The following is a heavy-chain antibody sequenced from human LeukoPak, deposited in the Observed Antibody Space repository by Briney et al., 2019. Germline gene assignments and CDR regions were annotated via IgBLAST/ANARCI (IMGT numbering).Heavy chain of an antibody. Sequence: SETLSLTCAVSGGSISSSSYYWAWIRHPPGKGLEWIGTIYYSGSTYYNPSLKSRVTISVDTSKNQFSLKLSSVTAADTAVYYCARHTAGGVWFGELYYFDYWGQGTLVTVSS. CDR2: IYYSGST. V-gene: IGHV4-39*01. D-gene: IGHD3-10*01. CDR1: GGSISSSSYY. J-gene: IGHJ4*02. CDR3: ARHTAGGVWFGELYYFDY.